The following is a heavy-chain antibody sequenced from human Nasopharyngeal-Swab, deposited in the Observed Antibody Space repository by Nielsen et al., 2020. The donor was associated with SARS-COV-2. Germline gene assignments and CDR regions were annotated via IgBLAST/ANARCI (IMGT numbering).Heavy chain of an antibody. CDR1: GGSFSGYY. D-gene: IGHD6-13*01. Sequence: SETLSLTCAVYGGSFSGYYWSWIRQPPGKGLEWIGETNRSGSTNYNPSPKSRVTISVDTSKNQFSLKLSSVTAADTAVYYCARGGSSSWYYYYGMDVWGQGTTVTVSS. V-gene: IGHV4-34*01. CDR3: ARGGSSSWYYYYGMDV. CDR2: TNRSGST. J-gene: IGHJ6*02.